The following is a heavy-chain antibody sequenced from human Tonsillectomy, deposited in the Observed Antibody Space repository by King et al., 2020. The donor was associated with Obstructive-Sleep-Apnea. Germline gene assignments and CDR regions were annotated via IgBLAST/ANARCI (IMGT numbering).Heavy chain of an antibody. CDR1: GFTFDDYG. Sequence: QLVQSGGVVVQPGGSLRLSCAASGFTFDDYGMHWVRQAPGKGLEWVSLITWNVGSTQYADSLEGPFTISRDNSKNSLYLQMNSLRPEDSALYYCAKDENGDYGAIGYWGQGTLVTVAS. J-gene: IGHJ4*02. V-gene: IGHV3-43D*03. CDR3: AKDENGDYGAIGY. D-gene: IGHD4-17*01. CDR2: ITWNVGST.